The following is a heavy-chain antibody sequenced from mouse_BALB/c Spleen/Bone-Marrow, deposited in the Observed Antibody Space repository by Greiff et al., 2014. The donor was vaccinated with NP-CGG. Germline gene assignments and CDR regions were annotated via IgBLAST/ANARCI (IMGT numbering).Heavy chain of an antibody. CDR3: AGDGNFAMDY. Sequence: EVKLEESGGGLVKPGGSLKLSCAVSGFTFSDYYMYWVRQNPEKRLEWVATINDGGSYTSYPDSVKGRFTISRDNAKNNPYLQMSSLKSEDTAMYYCAGDGNFAMDYWGQGTSVTVSS. D-gene: IGHD2-1*01. V-gene: IGHV5-4*02. CDR2: INDGGSYT. CDR1: GFTFSDYY. J-gene: IGHJ4*01.